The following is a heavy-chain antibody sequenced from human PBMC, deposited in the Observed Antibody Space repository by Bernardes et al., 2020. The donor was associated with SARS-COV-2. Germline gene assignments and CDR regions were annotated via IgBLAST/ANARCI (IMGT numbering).Heavy chain of an antibody. CDR3: ARAHNYYDSSGYFDC. D-gene: IGHD3-22*01. CDR2: ISHSGSA. V-gene: IGHV4-34*01. CDR1: GGSFSGYY. Sequence: ETLSLTCAVYGGSFSGYYWSWLRQPPGKGLEWIGEISHSGSADYNPSLKSRVTISVDTSKNQFSLNLNSVTAADTAVYYCARAHNYYDSSGYFDCWGQGTLVTVSS. J-gene: IGHJ5*01.